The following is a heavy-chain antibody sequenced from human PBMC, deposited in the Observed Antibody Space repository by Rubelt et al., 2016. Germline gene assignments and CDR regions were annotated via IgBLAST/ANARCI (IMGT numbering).Heavy chain of an antibody. J-gene: IGHJ4*02. CDR3: ASQQAIFGLVAYFDF. Sequence: QLQLQESGPGLVKPSETLSLTCTVSGGSISSSSYYWGWIRQPPGKGLEWIGSIYYNGNTFYNPSLKSRVTIALDTSKNQFSLKRSSGTAADTAVHYCASQQAIFGLVAYFDFWGQGTLVTVSS. CDR1: GGSISSSSYY. CDR2: IYYNGNT. D-gene: IGHD3/OR15-3a*01. V-gene: IGHV4-39*07.